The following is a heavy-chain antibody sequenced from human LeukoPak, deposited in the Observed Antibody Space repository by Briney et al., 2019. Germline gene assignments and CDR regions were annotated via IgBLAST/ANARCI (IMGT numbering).Heavy chain of an antibody. CDR2: INPNSGGT. CDR3: ARAHRIGSPSSLFGY. CDR1: GYTFTGYY. D-gene: IGHD2-21*01. V-gene: IGHV1-2*02. J-gene: IGHJ4*02. Sequence: ASVKVSCKASGYTFTGYYMHWVRQAPGQGLEWMGWINPNSGGTNYAQKFQGRVTMTRDTSISTVYMELSRLRSDDTAVYYCARAHRIGSPSSLFGYWGQGTLVTVSS.